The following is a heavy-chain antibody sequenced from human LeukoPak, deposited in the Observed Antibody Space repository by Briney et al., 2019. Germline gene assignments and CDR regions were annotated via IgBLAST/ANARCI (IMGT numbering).Heavy chain of an antibody. J-gene: IGHJ6*03. CDR2: INHSGNT. V-gene: IGHV4-38-2*02. D-gene: IGHD6-13*01. CDR3: ARNTGSSWFNTLNYYYYYMDV. Sequence: PSETLSLTCTVSGFSISSGFYWGWIRRPPGKGLEWIASINHSGNTYYNPSLKSRVTMSVDTSRNQFSLKLISVTAADTAVFYCARNTGSSWFNTLNYYYYYMDVWGKGTTVTISS. CDR1: GFSISSGFY.